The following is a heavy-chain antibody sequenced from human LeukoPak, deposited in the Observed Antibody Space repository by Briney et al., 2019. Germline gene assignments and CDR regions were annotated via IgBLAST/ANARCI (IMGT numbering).Heavy chain of an antibody. CDR2: IIPIFGTA. CDR3: ARAGGYRSGSFDY. V-gene: IGHV1-69*05. CDR1: GGTFSSYA. J-gene: IGHJ4*02. Sequence: SVKVSCKASGGTFSSYAISWVRQAPGQGLEWMGGIIPIFGTANYAQKFQGRVTITTDESTSTAYMELSSLRSEDTAVYYCARAGGYRSGSFDYWGQGTLVTVSS. D-gene: IGHD3-22*01.